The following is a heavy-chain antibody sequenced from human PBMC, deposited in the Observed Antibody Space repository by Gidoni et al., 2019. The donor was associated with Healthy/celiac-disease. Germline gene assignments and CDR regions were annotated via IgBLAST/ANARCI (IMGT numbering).Heavy chain of an antibody. Sequence: QVQLVQSGAEVQKPGASVKVSSKASGYTFTSYYMHWVRKAPGQGLEWMGIINPSGGSTSYAQKFQGRVTMTRDTSTSTVYMELSSLRSEDTAVYYCAREAITGTTNYWGQGTLVTVAS. V-gene: IGHV1-46*01. J-gene: IGHJ4*02. D-gene: IGHD1-20*01. CDR3: AREAITGTTNY. CDR2: INPSGGST. CDR1: GYTFTSYY.